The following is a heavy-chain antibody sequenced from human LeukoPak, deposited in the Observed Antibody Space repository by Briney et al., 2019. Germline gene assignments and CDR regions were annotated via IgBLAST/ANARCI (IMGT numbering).Heavy chain of an antibody. Sequence: PSETLSLTCTVSGGSISSGSYYWSWIRQPAGKGLEWIGHIYTSGSTNYNPSLKSRVTISVDTSKNQLSLKLNSVTAADTAVYYCARHSNWNGGVDWFDPWGQGTQVTVSS. CDR3: ARHSNWNGGVDWFDP. D-gene: IGHD1-20*01. J-gene: IGHJ5*02. CDR2: IYTSGST. V-gene: IGHV4-61*09. CDR1: GGSISSGSYY.